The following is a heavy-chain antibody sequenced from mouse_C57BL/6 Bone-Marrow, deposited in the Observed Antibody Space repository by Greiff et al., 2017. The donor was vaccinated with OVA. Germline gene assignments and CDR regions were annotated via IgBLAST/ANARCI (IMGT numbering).Heavy chain of an antibody. Sequence: VQLQQSGPELVKPGASVKMSCKASGYTFTDYNMHWVKQSHGKSLEWIGYINPNNGGTSYNQKFKGKATLTVNKSSSTAYMERRSLTSEDSAVYYCAAYSSIGDFDYWGQGTTLTVSS. CDR2: INPNNGGT. J-gene: IGHJ2*01. D-gene: IGHD2-5*01. CDR3: AAYSSIGDFDY. CDR1: GYTFTDYN. V-gene: IGHV1-22*01.